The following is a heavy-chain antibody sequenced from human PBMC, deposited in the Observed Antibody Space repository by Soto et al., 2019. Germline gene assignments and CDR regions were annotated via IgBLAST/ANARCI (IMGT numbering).Heavy chain of an antibody. J-gene: IGHJ6*02. V-gene: IGHV5-51*01. CDR1: GYSFASYW. Sequence: HGEPLKISCKGSGYSFASYWIGWVRQMPGKGLEWMGIIYPGDSDTRYSPSFQGQVTISADKSISTAYLQWSSLKASDTAMYYCARGGLQYSYYYYYGMDVWGQGTTVTVSS. CDR2: IYPGDSDT. D-gene: IGHD4-4*01. CDR3: ARGGLQYSYYYYYGMDV.